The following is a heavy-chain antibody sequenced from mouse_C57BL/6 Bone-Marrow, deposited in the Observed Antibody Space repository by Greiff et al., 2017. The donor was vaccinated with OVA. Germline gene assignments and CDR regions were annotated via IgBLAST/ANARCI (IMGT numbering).Heavy chain of an antibody. CDR1: GFSLSTFGMG. Sequence: QVTLKESGPGILQPSQTLSLTCSFSGFSLSTFGMGVGRIRQPSGKGLEWLAHIWWDDDKYYNPALKSRLSTFKDSSTNQVFLKIANVDTADTATYYCARIAKRLRLLYYFDYWGQGTTLTVSS. CDR3: ARIAKRLRLLYYFDY. J-gene: IGHJ2*01. V-gene: IGHV8-8*01. CDR2: IWWDDDK. D-gene: IGHD2-4*01.